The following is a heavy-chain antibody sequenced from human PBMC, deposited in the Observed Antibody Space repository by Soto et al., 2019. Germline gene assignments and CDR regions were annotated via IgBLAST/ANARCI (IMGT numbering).Heavy chain of an antibody. CDR3: TKANRYCSGANCFTFDY. CDR2: FSSGGGGT. Sequence: PGGSLRLSCTASGFTFSNYAMSWVRQAPGKGLEWVSTFSSGGGGTYYADSVKGRFTISRDNSKNTLSLQMNSLRAEDRAVYYCTKANRYCSGANCFTFDYWGLGTLVTVSS. CDR1: GFTFSNYA. J-gene: IGHJ4*02. V-gene: IGHV3-23*01. D-gene: IGHD2-15*01.